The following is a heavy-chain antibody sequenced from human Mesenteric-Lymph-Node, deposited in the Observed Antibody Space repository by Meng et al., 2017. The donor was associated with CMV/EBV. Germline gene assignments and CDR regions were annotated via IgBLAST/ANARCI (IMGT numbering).Heavy chain of an antibody. CDR3: AAMVRERGVGY. CDR2: ISGSGDTT. Sequence: GGSLRLSCVASGFTFPNYAMSWVRQAPGKGLEWVSVISGSGDTTHYADSVKGRVTTSRDNSRNTLYLQMSSLRAEDTAVYYCAAMVRERGVGYWGQGTLVTVSS. D-gene: IGHD3-10*01. V-gene: IGHV3-23*01. J-gene: IGHJ4*02. CDR1: GFTFPNYA.